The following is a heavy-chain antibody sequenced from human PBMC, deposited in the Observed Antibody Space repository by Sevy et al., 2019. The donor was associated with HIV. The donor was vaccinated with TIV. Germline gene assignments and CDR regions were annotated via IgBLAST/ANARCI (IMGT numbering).Heavy chain of an antibody. CDR1: GFTFSSYA. Sequence: GGSLRLSCAASGFTFSSYAMSWVRQAPGKGLEWVSAISGSGGSVYYADSVKGRFTISRDNPNNTLYLQMNSLRAEDKDIYYCAKSLVVFDGLDIWGQGTRVTVSS. V-gene: IGHV3-23*01. CDR2: ISGSGGSV. J-gene: IGHJ3*02. CDR3: AKSLVVFDGLDI. D-gene: IGHD2-8*02.